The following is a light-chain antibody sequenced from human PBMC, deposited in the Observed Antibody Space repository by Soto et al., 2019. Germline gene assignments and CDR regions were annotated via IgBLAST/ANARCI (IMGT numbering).Light chain of an antibody. CDR2: AAS. CDR1: QSISSY. Sequence: DIQMTQSPSSLSASVGDRVTIACRASQSISSYLNWYQQKPGKAPKLLIYAASRLQSGVPSRFSGSGSGTDFNLTISSLQPEDFATYYCQQSYSTPYTFGQGTKLEIK. J-gene: IGKJ2*01. V-gene: IGKV1-39*01. CDR3: QQSYSTPYT.